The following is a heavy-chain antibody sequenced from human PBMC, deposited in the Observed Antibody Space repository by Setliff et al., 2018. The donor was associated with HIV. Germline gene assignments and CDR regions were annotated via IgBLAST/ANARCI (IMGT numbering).Heavy chain of an antibody. CDR3: ARGLSIFGVATPGFYSFMDV. D-gene: IGHD3-3*01. V-gene: IGHV4-61*05. CDR1: GGSISSISYY. Sequence: SETLSLTCTVSGGSISSISYYWGWIRQPPVKGLEWIGYIHYSGSSNYNPSLKSRVSISLETSKKQVSLKLNSVTAADTAVYYCARGLSIFGVATPGFYSFMDVWGKGTTVTVSS. J-gene: IGHJ6*03. CDR2: IHYSGSS.